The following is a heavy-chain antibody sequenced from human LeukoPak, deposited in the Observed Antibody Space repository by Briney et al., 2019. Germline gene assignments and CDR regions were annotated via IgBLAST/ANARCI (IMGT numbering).Heavy chain of an antibody. J-gene: IGHJ5*02. D-gene: IGHD2-15*01. CDR2: INHSGST. Sequence: PSETLSLTCAVYGGSFSGYYWSWIRQPPGKGLEWIGEINHSGSTNYNPSLKNRVTISVDTSKNQFSLKLSSVTAADTAVYYCARGGGGYCSGGSCFNPDWFDPWGQGTLVTVSS. CDR3: ARGGGGYCSGGSCFNPDWFDP. V-gene: IGHV4-34*01. CDR1: GGSFSGYY.